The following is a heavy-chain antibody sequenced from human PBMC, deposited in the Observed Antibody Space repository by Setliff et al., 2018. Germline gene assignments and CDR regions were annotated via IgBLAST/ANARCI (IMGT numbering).Heavy chain of an antibody. D-gene: IGHD3-16*01. Sequence: LRLSCAASGFTFSDYYMSWIRQAPGGGLEWVSYISGSGTTIYYADSVKGRFTISRDDAKNSLYLQMNSLRAEDTAFYHCALFGDRDTFDTWGQGTMVTVSS. CDR1: GFTFSDYY. CDR2: ISGSGTTI. J-gene: IGHJ3*02. CDR3: ALFGDRDTFDT. V-gene: IGHV3-11*01.